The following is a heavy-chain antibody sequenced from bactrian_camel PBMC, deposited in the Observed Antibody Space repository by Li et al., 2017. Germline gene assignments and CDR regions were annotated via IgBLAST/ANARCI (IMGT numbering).Heavy chain of an antibody. V-gene: IGHV3S53*01. Sequence: QLVESGGGSVQAGGSLRLSCAVSGDIFRRCRLGWYRQAPGKERELVSSINTGGTTDYAGSVKGRFTISRFNAKNTVYLQMNKLQPEDTAMYRCAAGGFPAARDPSRPSSTGCAWNLSGRGTQVTVS. CDR1: GDIFRRCR. J-gene: IGHJ4*01. CDR2: INTGGTT. D-gene: IGHD3*01.